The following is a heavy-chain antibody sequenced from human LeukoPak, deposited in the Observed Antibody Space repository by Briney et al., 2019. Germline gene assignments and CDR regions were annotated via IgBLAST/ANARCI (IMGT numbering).Heavy chain of an antibody. CDR2: INSDGSST. J-gene: IGHJ6*02. CDR3: ANSWVMEYDGMDV. Sequence: QPGGSLRLSCAAYGFTFSSYWMHWVRQAPGKGLVWVSRINSDGSSTSYADSVKGRFTISRDNAKNTLYLQMNSLRAEDTAVYYCANSWVMEYDGMDVWGQGTMVTVSS. D-gene: IGHD3-16*01. CDR1: GFTFSSYW. V-gene: IGHV3-74*01.